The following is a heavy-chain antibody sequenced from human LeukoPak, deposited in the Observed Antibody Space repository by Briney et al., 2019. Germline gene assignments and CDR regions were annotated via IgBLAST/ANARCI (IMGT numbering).Heavy chain of an antibody. Sequence: GGSLRLSCAASGFTFSSYWMSWVRQAPGKGLEWVANIKQDGSEKYYVDSVKGRFTISRDNAKNSLYLQMNSLRAEDTAVYYCARDRVRYYGSGSYWVWGQGTTVTVSS. V-gene: IGHV3-7*01. J-gene: IGHJ6*02. CDR1: GFTFSSYW. D-gene: IGHD3-10*01. CDR2: IKQDGSEK. CDR3: ARDRVRYYGSGSYWV.